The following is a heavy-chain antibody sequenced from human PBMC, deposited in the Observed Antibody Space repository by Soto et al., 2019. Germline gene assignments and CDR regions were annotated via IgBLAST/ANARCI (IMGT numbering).Heavy chain of an antibody. V-gene: IGHV4-59*02. CDR1: GGSVSSSY. Sequence: SETLSLTCTVSGGSVSSSYCNWIRQPPRQGLEWVGYMFHTGSTRSSASLKSRVIMSVDTSNNQCSLKLTSVTAADTAVYYCARVWLMVRGVSNWFDPWGPGTLVTVSS. CDR3: ARVWLMVRGVSNWFDP. J-gene: IGHJ5*02. CDR2: MFHTGST. D-gene: IGHD3-10*01.